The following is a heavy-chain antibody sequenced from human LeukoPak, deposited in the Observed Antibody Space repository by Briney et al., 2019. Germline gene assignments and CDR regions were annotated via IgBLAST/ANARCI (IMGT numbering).Heavy chain of an antibody. V-gene: IGHV3-43*02. CDR3: AKEIDTLGTNAFDI. CDR1: GFRFDDFA. CDR2: VSADGAKS. Sequence: PGGSLRLSCAASGFRFDDFAMHWVRQSPGKGLEWVSLVSADGAKSYYAESVRGRFTISRDNSKNSLYLQMNTLRSEDTASYYCAKEIDTLGTNAFDIWGHGTLVTVSS. D-gene: IGHD2-15*01. J-gene: IGHJ3*02.